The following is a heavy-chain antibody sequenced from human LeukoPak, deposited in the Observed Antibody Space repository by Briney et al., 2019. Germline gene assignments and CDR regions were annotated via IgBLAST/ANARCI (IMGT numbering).Heavy chain of an antibody. CDR2: IYYSGST. CDR1: GGSISCSSYY. Sequence: SETLSLTRTVSGGSISCSSYYWGWIRQPPGKGLEWIGSIYYSGSTYYNPSLKSRVTISVDTSKNQFSLKLSSVTAADAAVYYCARAVYYCSGSSYHYYMDVWGKGTTVTVSS. J-gene: IGHJ6*03. CDR3: ARAVYYCSGSSYHYYMDV. D-gene: IGHD3-10*01. V-gene: IGHV4-39*07.